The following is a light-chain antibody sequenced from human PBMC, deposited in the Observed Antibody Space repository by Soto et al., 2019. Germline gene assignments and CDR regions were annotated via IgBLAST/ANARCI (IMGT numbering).Light chain of an antibody. V-gene: IGKV3-15*01. Sequence: DIVMTQSPATLSVSPGDRVTLSCRASQSVSSTLAWYQQKPGQAPRLLIYSSSTRATGIPARFSGSGSGTEFTLTISSLQSEDLAVYYCQQYKNWPLTFGGGTKVEMK. CDR1: QSVSST. CDR2: SSS. J-gene: IGKJ4*01. CDR3: QQYKNWPLT.